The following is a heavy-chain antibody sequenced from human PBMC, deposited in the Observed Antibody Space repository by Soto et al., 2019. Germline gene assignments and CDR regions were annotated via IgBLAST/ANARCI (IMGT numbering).Heavy chain of an antibody. J-gene: IGHJ6*01. CDR3: ARVSVDV. Sequence: GVSVKVSYKTSGRTFIDYYIHWVRQAPGQGLELMRSIGTESGGKTSEPKFLGRVTMTRDTSINTAYMDLNRLPSDETAVYYCARVSVDV. V-gene: IGHV1-2*02. CDR1: GRTFIDYY. CDR2: IGTESGGK.